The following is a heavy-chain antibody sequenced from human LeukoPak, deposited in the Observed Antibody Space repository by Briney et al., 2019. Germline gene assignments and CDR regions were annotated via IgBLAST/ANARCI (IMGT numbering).Heavy chain of an antibody. J-gene: IGHJ4*02. CDR2: ISRRDDYT. V-gene: IGHV3-23*01. CDR3: ANDYRSGSFHDF. CDR1: GGSISSSSYY. Sequence: QPSETLSLTCTVSGGSISSSSYYWGWIRQPPGKGLEWVSVISRRDDYTYYADSVKGRFTISRDNSKNTLYLQMNTLRAEDTAVYYCANDYRSGSFHDFWGQGTLVTVSS. D-gene: IGHD3-10*01.